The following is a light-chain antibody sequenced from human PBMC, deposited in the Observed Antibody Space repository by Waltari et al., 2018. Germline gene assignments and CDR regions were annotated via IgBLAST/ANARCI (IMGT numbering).Light chain of an antibody. J-gene: IGKJ2*01. Sequence: EVVLTQSPGTLSLSPGEGATLSCRASQSVASSSLAWYQQRPGQAPRLLMYGVSTRATGTPDRFSGSGSGTDFTLTISRLEPEDFAVYYCQHYDTSPPYTFGQGTKL. CDR1: QSVASSS. CDR2: GVS. CDR3: QHYDTSPPYT. V-gene: IGKV3-20*01.